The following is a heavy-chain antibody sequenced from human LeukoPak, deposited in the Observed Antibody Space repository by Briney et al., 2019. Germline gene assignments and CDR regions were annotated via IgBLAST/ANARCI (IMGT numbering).Heavy chain of an antibody. CDR2: IKQDGSEK. D-gene: IGHD3-10*01. J-gene: IGHJ5*02. V-gene: IGHV3-7*04. CDR3: ARVLYYYGSGTAPCWFDP. Sequence: PGGSLRLSCAASGFTSSSYWMSWVRQAPGRGLEWVANIKQDGSEKYYVDSVKGRFTISRDNAKNSLYLQMNSLRAEDTAVYYCARVLYYYGSGTAPCWFDPWGQGTLVTVSS. CDR1: GFTSSSYW.